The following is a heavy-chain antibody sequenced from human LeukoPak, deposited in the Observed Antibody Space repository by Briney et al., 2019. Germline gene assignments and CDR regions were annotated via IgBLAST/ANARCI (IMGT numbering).Heavy chain of an antibody. D-gene: IGHD1-26*01. Sequence: GGSLRLSCAASGFTFSSYAMSWVRQAPGKGLEWVSTISGSGGSTYYADSVKGRFTISRDNSKNTLYLQMNSPRAEDSAVYYCAKLNSGIFAWDYWGQGTLVTVSS. CDR2: ISGSGGST. J-gene: IGHJ4*02. V-gene: IGHV3-23*01. CDR3: AKLNSGIFAWDY. CDR1: GFTFSSYA.